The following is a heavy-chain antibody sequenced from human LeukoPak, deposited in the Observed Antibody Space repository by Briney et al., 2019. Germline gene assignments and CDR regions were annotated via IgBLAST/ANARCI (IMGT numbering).Heavy chain of an antibody. V-gene: IGHV4-61*02. CDR1: GGSISSGSYY. CDR2: IYTSGST. Sequence: SETLSLTCTVSGGSISSGSYYWSWIRQPAGKGLEWIGRIYTSGSTNYNPSLKSRVTISVDTSKNQFSLKLSSVPAADPAVYSCARDGWAGTDYWGQGTLVTVSS. CDR3: ARDGWAGTDY. J-gene: IGHJ4*02. D-gene: IGHD6-19*01.